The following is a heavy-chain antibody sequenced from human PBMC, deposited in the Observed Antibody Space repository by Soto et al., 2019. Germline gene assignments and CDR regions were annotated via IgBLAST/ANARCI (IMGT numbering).Heavy chain of an antibody. Sequence: QVQLQQWGAGLLKPSETLSLTCAVYGGSFSGYYWSWIRQPPGKGLEWIGEINHSGSTNYNPSLKSRVTISVDTSKNQSSLKLSSVTAADTAVYYCARGLTPFGSSSWARRVNWFDPWGQGTLVTVSS. CDR1: GGSFSGYY. CDR3: ARGLTPFGSSSWARRVNWFDP. J-gene: IGHJ5*02. CDR2: INHSGST. D-gene: IGHD6-13*01. V-gene: IGHV4-34*01.